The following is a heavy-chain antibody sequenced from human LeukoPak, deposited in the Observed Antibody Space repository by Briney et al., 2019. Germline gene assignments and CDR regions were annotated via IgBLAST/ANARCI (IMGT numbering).Heavy chain of an antibody. CDR3: XXXKXXXXXX. Sequence: GESLKISCKGSGYSFTSYWIGWVRQMPGKGLEWMGIIYHGDSDTRYSPSFQGQVTLSADKSISTAYLQWTGLKASYTATYYCXXXKXXXXXXXXQGTLVTVXS. J-gene: IGHJ4*02. V-gene: IGHV5-51*01. CDR2: IYHGDSDT. CDR1: GYSFTSYW.